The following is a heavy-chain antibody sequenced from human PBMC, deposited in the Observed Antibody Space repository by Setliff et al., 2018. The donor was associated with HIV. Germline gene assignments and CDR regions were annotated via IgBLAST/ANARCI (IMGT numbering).Heavy chain of an antibody. Sequence: GESLRLSCAASGFTFSTYWMHWVRQAPGKGLVWVSRIHSDGSSTSYADSVKGRFTISRDNAKNTLYLQMNGLRAEDTAVYYCARDVVGATGYWGQGTLVTVSS. J-gene: IGHJ4*02. CDR2: IHSDGSST. CDR3: ARDVVGATGY. V-gene: IGHV3-74*01. D-gene: IGHD1-26*01. CDR1: GFTFSTYW.